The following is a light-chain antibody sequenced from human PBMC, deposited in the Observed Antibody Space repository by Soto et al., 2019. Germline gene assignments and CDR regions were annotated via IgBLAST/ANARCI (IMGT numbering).Light chain of an antibody. CDR1: SSDVGGYKY. J-gene: IGLJ2*01. CDR2: EVS. CDR3: SSYTRSTTLV. V-gene: IGLV2-14*01. Sequence: QSVLTQPASVSGSPGQSITISCTGTSSDVGGYKYVSWYQQHPGKAPKLMIYEVSNRPSGVSNRFSGSKSGNTASLTISGLQAEDEADYYCSSYTRSTTLVFGGGTQLTVL.